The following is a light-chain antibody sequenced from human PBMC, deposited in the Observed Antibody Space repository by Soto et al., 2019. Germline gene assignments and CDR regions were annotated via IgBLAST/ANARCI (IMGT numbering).Light chain of an antibody. CDR2: GAY. CDR1: QSVSSSY. Sequence: EIVLTQSPGILSLSPGERATLSCRASQSVSSSYIAWYQQSPGQAPRLLIYGAYNRATGIPDRFSGNGSGRDFSLTISRLEPEDFAVYYCQQFGSSPWTFGQGTKVDIK. J-gene: IGKJ1*01. CDR3: QQFGSSPWT. V-gene: IGKV3-20*01.